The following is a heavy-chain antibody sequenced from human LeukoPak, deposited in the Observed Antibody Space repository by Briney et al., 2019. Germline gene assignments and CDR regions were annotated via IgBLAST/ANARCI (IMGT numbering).Heavy chain of an antibody. CDR1: GGSFSGYS. CDR2: INHSGST. Sequence: SETLSLTCAVYGGSFSGYSWSWIRQPPGKGLEWIGEINHSGSTSYNPSFKSRVTISIDTSKNQFSLKLSSVTAADTAVYYCARGDGDQRRAFDIWGQGTVVTVSS. CDR3: ARGDGDQRRAFDI. J-gene: IGHJ3*02. V-gene: IGHV4-34*01. D-gene: IGHD4-17*01.